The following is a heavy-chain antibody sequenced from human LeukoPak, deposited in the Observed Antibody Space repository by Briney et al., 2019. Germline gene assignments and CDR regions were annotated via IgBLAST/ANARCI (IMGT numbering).Heavy chain of an antibody. Sequence: PGGSLRLSCAASGFTFSNYGMNWVRQAPGKGLEWVSAISGSGGSTYYADSVKGRFPISRDNFKNTLYLQMNSLRAEDTAVYYCAKAGYCGGDCRFQNDAFDIWGQGTMVTVSS. V-gene: IGHV3-23*01. CDR3: AKAGYCGGDCRFQNDAFDI. CDR1: GFTFSNYG. CDR2: ISGSGGST. D-gene: IGHD2-21*02. J-gene: IGHJ3*02.